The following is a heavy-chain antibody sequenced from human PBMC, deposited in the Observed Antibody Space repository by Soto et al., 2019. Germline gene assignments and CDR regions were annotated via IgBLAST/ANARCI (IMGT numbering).Heavy chain of an antibody. V-gene: IGHV3-23*01. J-gene: IGHJ6*02. CDR2: ISGSGGST. CDR1: GFTFSSYA. Sequence: GSLRLSYAASGFTFSSYAMSWVRQAPGKGLEWVSAISGSGGSTYYADSVKGRFTISRDNSKNSLYLQMNSLRVEDTAVYYCARDMIQTFMVRGPNYYYYYGMDVWGQGTTVTVSS. CDR3: ARDMIQTFMVRGPNYYYYYGMDV. D-gene: IGHD3-10*01.